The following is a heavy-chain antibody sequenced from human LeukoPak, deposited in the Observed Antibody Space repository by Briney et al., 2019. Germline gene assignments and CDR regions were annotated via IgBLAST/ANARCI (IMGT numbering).Heavy chain of an antibody. CDR1: GYTFTSYG. Sequence: VASVKVSCKASGYTFTSYGISWVRQAPGQGLEWMGWISAFNGNTNYAQNLQGRVTMTTDTSTNTAYMELRSLRSDDTAVYYCARDQDPGAFDIWGQGTTVTVSS. CDR2: ISAFNGNT. J-gene: IGHJ3*02. V-gene: IGHV1-18*01. CDR3: ARDQDPGAFDI.